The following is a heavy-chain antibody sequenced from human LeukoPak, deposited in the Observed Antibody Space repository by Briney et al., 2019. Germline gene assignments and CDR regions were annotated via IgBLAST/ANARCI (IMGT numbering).Heavy chain of an antibody. V-gene: IGHV3-21*01. CDR2: VGPGGSSI. CDR1: GFTFSSYT. CDR3: AKDAPPVAVAGTALDY. D-gene: IGHD6-19*01. J-gene: IGHJ4*02. Sequence: GGSLRLSCAASGFTFSSYTMNWVRQAPGKGLEWVSSVGPGGSSIDYADSLKGRFTISRDNSKNTLYLQMNSLRAEDTAVYYCAKDAPPVAVAGTALDYWGQGTLVTVSS.